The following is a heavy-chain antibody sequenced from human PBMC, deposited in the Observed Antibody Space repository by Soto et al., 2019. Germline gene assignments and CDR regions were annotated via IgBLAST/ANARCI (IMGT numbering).Heavy chain of an antibody. CDR2: ISSSSSTI. CDR3: ARASYGDYAPPYYYYYYMDF. Sequence: EVQLVESGGGLVQPGGSLRLSCAASGFTFSSYSMNWVRQAPGKGLEWASYISSSSSTIYYADSVKGRFTISRDNAKNTLYLQMNSLRAEDTAVYYGARASYGDYAPPYYYYYYMDFWGKGTTVTVSS. CDR1: GFTFSSYS. J-gene: IGHJ6*03. V-gene: IGHV3-48*01. D-gene: IGHD4-17*01.